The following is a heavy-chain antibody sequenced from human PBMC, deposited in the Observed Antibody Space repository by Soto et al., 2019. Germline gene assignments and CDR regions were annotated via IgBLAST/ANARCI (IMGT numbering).Heavy chain of an antibody. CDR1: GFTFSTYS. D-gene: IGHD2-21*01. Sequence: EGQLVESGGGLVQPGGSLRLSCAVSGFTFSTYSMTWVRQAPGKGLEWVSYISSSSSVIYYADSVKGRITVSRDNAKNSLYLQMHILRAEDTAVYYCARYLIIPRAFDIWGQGTTVTVSS. V-gene: IGHV3-48*04. CDR3: ARYLIIPRAFDI. J-gene: IGHJ3*02. CDR2: ISSSSSVI.